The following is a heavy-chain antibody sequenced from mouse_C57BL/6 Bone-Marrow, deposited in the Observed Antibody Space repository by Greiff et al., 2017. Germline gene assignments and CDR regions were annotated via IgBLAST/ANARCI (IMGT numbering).Heavy chain of an antibody. CDR3: ARGYCGSSLYWYFDV. V-gene: IGHV1-19*01. Sequence: VQLQQSGPVLVKPGASVKMSCKASGYTFTDYYMNWVKQSHGKSLEWIGVINPYNGGTSYNQKFKGQATLTVDKSSSTTYMEIISLTSEDSAVYYCARGYCGSSLYWYFDVWGTGTTVTVSS. D-gene: IGHD1-1*01. CDR2: INPYNGGT. CDR1: GYTFTDYY. J-gene: IGHJ1*03.